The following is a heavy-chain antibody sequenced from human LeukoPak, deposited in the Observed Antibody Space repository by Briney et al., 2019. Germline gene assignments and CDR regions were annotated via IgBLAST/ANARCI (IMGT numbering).Heavy chain of an antibody. V-gene: IGHV3-21*01. D-gene: IGHD6-13*01. CDR2: ISSSSSFI. Sequence: GGSLRLSCAGSGFNFSSYSMSWVRQTPWKGLEFVSSISSSSSFIYYADSVKGRFTISRDNAKKSLSLQMNSLRADDTAVYYCARGYSSSWYLDWGQGTLVTVSS. CDR1: GFNFSSYS. CDR3: ARGYSSSWYLD. J-gene: IGHJ4*02.